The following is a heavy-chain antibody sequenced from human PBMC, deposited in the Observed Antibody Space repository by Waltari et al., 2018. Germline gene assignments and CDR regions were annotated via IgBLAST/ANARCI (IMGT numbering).Heavy chain of an antibody. CDR3: ARGSGSYNY. Sequence: QVQLQESGPGLVKPSETLSLTCAVSGYSISSGYYWGLIRQPPGKGLEWIGSIYHSGSTYYNPSLKSRVTISVDTSKNQFSLKLSSVTAADTAVYYCARGSGSYNYWGQGTLVTVSS. J-gene: IGHJ4*02. CDR1: GYSISSGYY. V-gene: IGHV4-38-2*01. CDR2: IYHSGST. D-gene: IGHD1-26*01.